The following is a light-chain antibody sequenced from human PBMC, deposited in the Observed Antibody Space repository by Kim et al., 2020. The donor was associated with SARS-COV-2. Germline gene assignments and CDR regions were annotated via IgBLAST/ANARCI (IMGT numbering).Light chain of an antibody. V-gene: IGKV3-20*01. J-gene: IGKJ4*01. CDR3: QQYGSSPLT. CDR2: GAS. CDR1: QRVSSIY. Sequence: PEERDTHPCGARQRVSSIYLAWYQQNPGQAPSLLTYGASGRATCIPDSLSGSGYGTDFTLPISRREPEDFAVYYCQQYGSSPLTFGGGTKVDIK.